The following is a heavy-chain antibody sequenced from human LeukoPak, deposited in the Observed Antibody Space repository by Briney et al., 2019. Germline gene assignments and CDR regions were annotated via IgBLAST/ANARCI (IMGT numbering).Heavy chain of an antibody. J-gene: IGHJ4*02. CDR3: AREGSAYDSSVFYLSEENFDS. CDR2: INTNTGNP. D-gene: IGHD3-22*01. CDR1: GYTFTSYA. Sequence: GASVKVSCKASGYTFTSYAMNWVRQAPGQGLEWMGWINTNTGNPTYAQGFTGRFVFSLDTSVSTAYLQISSLKAEDTAVYYCAREGSAYDSSVFYLSEENFDSGAKGPLVTVS. V-gene: IGHV7-4-1*02.